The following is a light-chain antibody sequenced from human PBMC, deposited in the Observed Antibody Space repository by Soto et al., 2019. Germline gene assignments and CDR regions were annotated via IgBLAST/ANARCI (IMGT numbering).Light chain of an antibody. Sequence: IQMTQSPSTLSATVGDRVSITCRASQSVDKWLAWHQQKPGKAPKVVIYDASKIPGGGPLRFSGTGSGTEFTLTISNLQPDDFATYYCQQYKTYWTFGQGTKVEIK. J-gene: IGKJ1*01. CDR2: DAS. V-gene: IGKV1-5*01. CDR1: QSVDKW. CDR3: QQYKTYWT.